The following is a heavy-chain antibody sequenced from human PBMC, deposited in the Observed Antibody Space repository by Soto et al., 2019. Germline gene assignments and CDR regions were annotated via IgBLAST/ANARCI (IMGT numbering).Heavy chain of an antibody. CDR1: GYTFTSYA. Sequence: QVQLVQSGAEVKKPGASVKVSCKASGYTFTSYAMHWVRQAPGQRLEWMGWINAGNGNTKYSQKFQGRVTIPRDTSASTADMELSSLRSEDTAVYYCASRYSSSSGWFDPWGQGTLVTVSS. J-gene: IGHJ5*02. V-gene: IGHV1-3*01. CDR2: INAGNGNT. CDR3: ASRYSSSSGWFDP. D-gene: IGHD6-6*01.